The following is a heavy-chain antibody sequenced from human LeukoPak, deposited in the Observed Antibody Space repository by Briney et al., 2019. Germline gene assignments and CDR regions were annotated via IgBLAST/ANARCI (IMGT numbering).Heavy chain of an antibody. V-gene: IGHV3-30-3*01. D-gene: IGHD6-25*01. Sequence: GRSLRLSCVASGFTFSSYAMHWVRQAPGKGREWVAVISYDGSNKYYADSVKGRFTISRDNSKNTLYLQMNSLRTEDTAVYYCARDREDGSELDYWGQGTLVTVSS. J-gene: IGHJ4*02. CDR1: GFTFSSYA. CDR3: ARDREDGSELDY. CDR2: ISYDGSNK.